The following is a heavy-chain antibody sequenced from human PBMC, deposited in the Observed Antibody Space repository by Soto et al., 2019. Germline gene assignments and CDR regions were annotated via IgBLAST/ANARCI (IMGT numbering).Heavy chain of an antibody. CDR1: GGTFSSYA. D-gene: IGHD3-22*01. V-gene: IGHV1-69*13. Sequence: ASVKVSCKASGGTFSSYAISWVRQAPGQGLEWMGGIIPIFGTANYAQKFQGRVTITADESTSTAYMELSSLRSEDTAVYYCAIMGRDYDSSGYYYPYAFDIWGQGTMVTVSS. CDR3: AIMGRDYDSSGYYYPYAFDI. CDR2: IIPIFGTA. J-gene: IGHJ3*02.